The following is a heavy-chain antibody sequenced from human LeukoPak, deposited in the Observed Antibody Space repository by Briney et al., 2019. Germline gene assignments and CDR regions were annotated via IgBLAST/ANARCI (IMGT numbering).Heavy chain of an antibody. CDR2: INPNSGDT. CDR1: GFTFTGYH. V-gene: IGHV1-2*02. D-gene: IGHD1-26*01. Sequence: ASVTVSCKTSGFTFTGYHIHWVRQAPGQGLEWMGWINPNSGDTNLAQNFQGRVTMTSDTSISTAYMEMSSLRSDDTTVYYCARVVTVGAASRFDYWGQGTLVTVSS. CDR3: ARVVTVGAASRFDY. J-gene: IGHJ4*02.